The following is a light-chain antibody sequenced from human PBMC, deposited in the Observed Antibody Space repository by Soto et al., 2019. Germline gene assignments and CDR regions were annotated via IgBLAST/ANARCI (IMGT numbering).Light chain of an antibody. CDR3: QQYGSSPGT. V-gene: IGKV3-20*01. J-gene: IGKJ5*01. CDR2: GAS. Sequence: EIVMTQSPATLSLSRVERATRSCRARQSVSSSYLAWYQQKPGQAPRLLIYGASSRATGIPDRFSGSGSGTDFALTLSILEPEDFAVYYCQQYGSSPGTFGQGTRLEI. CDR1: QSVSSSY.